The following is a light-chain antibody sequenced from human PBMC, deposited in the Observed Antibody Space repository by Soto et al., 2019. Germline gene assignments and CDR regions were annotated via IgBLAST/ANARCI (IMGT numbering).Light chain of an antibody. V-gene: IGLV2-23*02. J-gene: IGLJ2*01. CDR1: SSDVGGYDL. Sequence: QSALTQPASVSGSPGQSITISCTGTSSDVGGYDLVSWYQHHPGKVPKLMIYDVSKRPSGVPDRFSGSKSGNTASLTVSGLRADDEAVYYCSSYGGGDTFHVIFGGGTKVTVL. CDR3: SSYGGGDTFHVI. CDR2: DVS.